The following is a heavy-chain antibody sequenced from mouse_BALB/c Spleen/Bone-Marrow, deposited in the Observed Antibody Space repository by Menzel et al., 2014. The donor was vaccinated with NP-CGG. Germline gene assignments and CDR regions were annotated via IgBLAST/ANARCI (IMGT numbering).Heavy chain of an antibody. Sequence: VQLQQSGAELVRPGSSVKISCESSGYVFSTYWINWVKQRPGQGLEWLGRIYPGDGDTDYNGKFKDKATLTADKSSNTAYMQLSSLTSEDSAVYFCARGGISVDYWGQGTTLTVSS. CDR3: ARGGISVDY. CDR1: GYVFSTYW. J-gene: IGHJ2*01. V-gene: IGHV1-80*01. CDR2: IYPGDGDT.